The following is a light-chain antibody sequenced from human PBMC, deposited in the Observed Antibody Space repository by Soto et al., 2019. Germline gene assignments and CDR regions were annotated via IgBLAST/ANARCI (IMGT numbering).Light chain of an antibody. CDR3: QHYSTYVIT. CDR2: EAS. CDR1: QSISNW. J-gene: IGKJ5*01. Sequence: DIQMTHSPSTLSAYVGDRVTITCRASQSISNWLAWYQQRPGKAPKLLIYEASSLESGVPSRFSGSGSGTEFTLTVTGLQPDDFATYYCQHYSTYVITFGQGTRRRL. V-gene: IGKV1-5*03.